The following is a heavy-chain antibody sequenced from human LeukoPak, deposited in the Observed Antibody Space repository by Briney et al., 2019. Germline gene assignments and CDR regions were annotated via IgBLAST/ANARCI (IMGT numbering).Heavy chain of an antibody. J-gene: IGHJ4*02. V-gene: IGHV1-2*02. CDR3: ARVLDTSMFRAPQNFDY. Sequence: ASVKASCKPSGYTFTRYYIHWVRQAPGHRLEWMGWINPNSGGTNSAQKFQGRVTMTRDTSISTAYMELSRLRFDDTAVYYCARVLDTSMFRAPQNFDYWGQGTLVTVSS. CDR1: GYTFTRYY. CDR2: INPNSGGT. D-gene: IGHD3-10*01.